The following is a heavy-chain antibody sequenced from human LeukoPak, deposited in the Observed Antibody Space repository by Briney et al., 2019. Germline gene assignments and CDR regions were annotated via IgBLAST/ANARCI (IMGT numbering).Heavy chain of an antibody. CDR2: LSGSGGTT. J-gene: IGHJ4*02. D-gene: IGHD2-15*01. CDR1: GFTFSSYG. Sequence: PGGSLRLSCAASGFTFSSYGMSWVRQAPGKGLEWVSALSGSGGTTYHADSVKGRVTISRDNSQNTLFLLMNSLRAEDTAVYYCAKAPVTTCSGAYCYPFDYWSQGTLVTVSS. V-gene: IGHV3-23*01. CDR3: AKAPVTTCSGAYCYPFDY.